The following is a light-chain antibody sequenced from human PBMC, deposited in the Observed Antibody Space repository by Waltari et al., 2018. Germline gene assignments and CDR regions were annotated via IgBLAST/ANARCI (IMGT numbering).Light chain of an antibody. CDR1: QTVLYSSDNNNY. Sequence: DIVMTQSPDSLAVSLGERATINYKSSQTVLYSSDNNNYLAWYQQKLGQPPTLLMYWASTRASGVPDRFSGSGSGTDVTLTISSLQAEDVAVYYCQQYYDTPRTFGQGTRVEIK. CDR2: WAS. J-gene: IGKJ1*01. CDR3: QQYYDTPRT. V-gene: IGKV4-1*01.